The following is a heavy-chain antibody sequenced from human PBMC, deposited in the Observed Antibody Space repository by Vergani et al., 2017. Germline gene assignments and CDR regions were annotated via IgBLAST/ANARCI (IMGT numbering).Heavy chain of an antibody. V-gene: IGHV3-30*02. D-gene: IGHD4-23*01. CDR3: AKDLGGNGDY. J-gene: IGHJ4*02. CDR1: GFPFSSYG. Sequence: QMQLVESGGGVVQTGGSLRLSCAASGFPFSSYGMYWVRQAPGKGLGWVAFIRYDGSKKDYADSVKGRFTISRENSKNTLYLQMKRLRAEDTAVYYCAKDLGGNGDYWGQGTLVTVSS. CDR2: IRYDGSKK.